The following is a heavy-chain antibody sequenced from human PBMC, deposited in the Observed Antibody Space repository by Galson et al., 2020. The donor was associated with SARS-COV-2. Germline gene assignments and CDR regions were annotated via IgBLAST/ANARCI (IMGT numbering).Heavy chain of an antibody. CDR3: TREVWHYEN. CDR2: IYPKDGGT. Sequence: ASVKVSCKASGYSFTDNYVHWVRQAPGQGLEWVGWIYPKDGGTSYAPKLQGRITMTSDTSITTLYMELRSLTSDDTAVYYCTREVWHYENWGQGTQVTVSS. V-gene: IGHV1-2*02. D-gene: IGHD1-7*01. CDR1: GYSFTDNY. J-gene: IGHJ1*01.